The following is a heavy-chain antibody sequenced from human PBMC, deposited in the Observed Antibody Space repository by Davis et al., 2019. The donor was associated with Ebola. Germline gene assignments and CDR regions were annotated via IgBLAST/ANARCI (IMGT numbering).Heavy chain of an antibody. V-gene: IGHV4-31*03. CDR2: IYYSGST. J-gene: IGHJ3*02. D-gene: IGHD2/OR15-2a*01. CDR1: GGSISRDGSY. Sequence: PSETLSLTCTVSGGSISRDGSYWTWIRQHPGKGLEWIGYIYYSGSTYYKPSLKSRVTISLATSKNQFSLNLYSVTAADTAVYYCARDISTTVSAFDIWGQGKMVTVSS. CDR3: ARDISTTVSAFDI.